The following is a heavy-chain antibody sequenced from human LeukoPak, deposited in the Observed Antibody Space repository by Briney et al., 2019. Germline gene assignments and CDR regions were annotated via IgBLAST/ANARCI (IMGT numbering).Heavy chain of an antibody. CDR2: ISVYNGNT. CDR3: ASGGDYDGFDY. D-gene: IGHD4-17*01. J-gene: IGHJ4*02. Sequence: ASVRVSCKASGYTFTSYGINWVRQAPGQGLEWMGWISVYNGNTNYAQKVQGRVTMTTDTSTSTAYMEVRSLRSEDMAVYYCASGGDYDGFDYWGQGTLVTVSS. CDR1: GYTFTSYG. V-gene: IGHV1-18*03.